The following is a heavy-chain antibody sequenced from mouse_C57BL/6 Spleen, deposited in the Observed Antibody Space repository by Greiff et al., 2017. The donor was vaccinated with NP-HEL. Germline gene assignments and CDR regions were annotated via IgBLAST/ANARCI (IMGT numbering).Heavy chain of an antibody. CDR2: IYPGSGNT. Sequence: QVQLQQSGPELVKPGASVKISCKASGYSFTSYYIHWVKQRPGQGLEWIGWIYPGSGNTKYNEKFKGKATLTADKSSSTAYMQLSSLTSEDSAVYYCARDYGSSPHWYFDVWGTGTTVTVSS. J-gene: IGHJ1*03. CDR3: ARDYGSSPHWYFDV. V-gene: IGHV1-66*01. D-gene: IGHD1-1*01. CDR1: GYSFTSYY.